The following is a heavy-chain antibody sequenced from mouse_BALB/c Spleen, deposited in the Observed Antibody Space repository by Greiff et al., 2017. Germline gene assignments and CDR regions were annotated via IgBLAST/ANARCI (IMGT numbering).Heavy chain of an antibody. CDR3: KANRLAY. Sequence: VQLQQSGAELVRSGASVKLSCTASGFNIKDYYMHWVKQRPEQGLEWIGWIDPENGDTEYAPKFQGKATMTADTSSNTAYLQLSSLTSEDTAVYYCKANRLAYWGEGTLVTVSA. CDR1: GFNIKDYY. V-gene: IGHV14-4*02. CDR2: IDPENGDT. J-gene: IGHJ3*01.